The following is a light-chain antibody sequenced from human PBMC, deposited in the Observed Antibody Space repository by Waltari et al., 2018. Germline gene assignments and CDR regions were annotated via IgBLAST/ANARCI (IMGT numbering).Light chain of an antibody. Sequence: DIVMTQSPDSLSVSLRGRATFNCKSSQTVLYSSNNKNYLSWYQQKPGQPPRLLIYGASTRQSGVPDRFSGSGSGTDFTLTISSLQTEDVAVYYCQQHYSTPWTFGQGTKVEI. CDR2: GAS. CDR3: QQHYSTPWT. CDR1: QTVLYSSNNKNY. V-gene: IGKV4-1*01. J-gene: IGKJ1*01.